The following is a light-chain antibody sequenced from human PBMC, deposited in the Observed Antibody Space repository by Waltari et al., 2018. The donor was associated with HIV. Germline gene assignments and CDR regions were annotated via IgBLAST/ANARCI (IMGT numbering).Light chain of an antibody. CDR1: QDISNC. CDR2: DAS. Sequence: DIQMTQSPSSLSASVGDSVTITCQASQDISNCLNWYQQKPGEAPKILIYDASNLEAGVPSTFSGSGSGTDFTLTISSLQPEDIATYYCQQYDNLPRRFTFGPGTKVEIK. CDR3: QQYDNLPRRFT. J-gene: IGKJ3*01. V-gene: IGKV1-33*01.